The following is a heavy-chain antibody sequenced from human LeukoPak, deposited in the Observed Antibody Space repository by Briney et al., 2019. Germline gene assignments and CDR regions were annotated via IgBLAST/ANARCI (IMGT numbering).Heavy chain of an antibody. V-gene: IGHV6-1*01. J-gene: IGHJ3*02. CDR2: AYYRSKWLF. CDR1: GVSVSFNSDV. D-gene: IGHD7-27*01. CDR3: VRDANWGLDALDM. Sequence: SQTLSLTCAISGVSVSFNSDVWNWIRQSPSRGLEWLGRAYYRSKWLFDYAVSVKSRLTITPDTRKNQFSLQLNSVTPDDTGVYYCVRDANWGLDALDMWGQGTMVTVSS.